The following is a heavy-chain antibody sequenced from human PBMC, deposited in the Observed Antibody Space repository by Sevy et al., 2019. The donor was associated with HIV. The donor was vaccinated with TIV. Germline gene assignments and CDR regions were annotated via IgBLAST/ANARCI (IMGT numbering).Heavy chain of an antibody. J-gene: IGHJ4*02. CDR3: ALDDPYYDFWSGSYY. V-gene: IGHV3-23*01. D-gene: IGHD3-3*01. CDR1: GFTFSSYA. CDR2: IRGRGGST. Sequence: GGSLRLSCAASGFTFSSYAMSWVRQAPGKGLEWVSAIRGRGGSTYYADSVKGRFTISRDNSKNTLYLQMNSLRAEDTAEYYCALDDPYYDFWSGSYYWGQGTLVTVSS.